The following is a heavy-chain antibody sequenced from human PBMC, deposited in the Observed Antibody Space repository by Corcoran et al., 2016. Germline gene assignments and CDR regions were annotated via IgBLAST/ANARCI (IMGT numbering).Heavy chain of an antibody. CDR1: GLIFSNYA. CDR2: ISYDGSKK. Sequence: QVQLVESGGGVVQPGRSLRLSCAASGLIFSNYAMHWIRQAPGEGLEWVAVISYDGSKKYYADSMKGRFPISRDNSKKTLYLQMNSLRAEDTAVYYCAKAGGYFDWPHFDSWGQGTLVTVSS. J-gene: IGHJ4*02. CDR3: AKAGGYFDWPHFDS. D-gene: IGHD3-9*01. V-gene: IGHV3-30*18.